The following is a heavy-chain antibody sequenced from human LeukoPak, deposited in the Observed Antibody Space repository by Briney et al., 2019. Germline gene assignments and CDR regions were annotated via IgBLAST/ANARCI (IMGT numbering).Heavy chain of an antibody. D-gene: IGHD3-10*01. J-gene: IGHJ4*02. V-gene: IGHV3-23*01. CDR2: ISGGGGST. Sequence: GGSLRLSCAVSGFTFSSYAMTWVRQAPGKGLEWVPAISGGGGSTYYADSVKGRFTISRDNSKNTLYLQMNSLRAEDTAVYYCAKEITMIRGVIKLGFDYWGQGTLVTVSS. CDR1: GFTFSSYA. CDR3: AKEITMIRGVIKLGFDY.